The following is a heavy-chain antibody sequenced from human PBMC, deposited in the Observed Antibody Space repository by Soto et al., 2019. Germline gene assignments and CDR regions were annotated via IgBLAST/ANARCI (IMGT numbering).Heavy chain of an antibody. CDR2: IWFDGTNK. V-gene: IGHV3-33*01. CDR3: ARDLGYYDFWSGSYVGPRGRVESNYYYGMDV. D-gene: IGHD3-3*01. Sequence: PGGSLRLSCAASGFTFRTYDMHWVRQAPGKGLEWVAVIWFDGTNKYYADSVKGQFTISRDNSKNTLYLQMDSLTAEDTAVYYCARDLGYYDFWSGSYVGPRGRVESNYYYGMDVWGQGTTVTVSS. J-gene: IGHJ6*02. CDR1: GFTFRTYD.